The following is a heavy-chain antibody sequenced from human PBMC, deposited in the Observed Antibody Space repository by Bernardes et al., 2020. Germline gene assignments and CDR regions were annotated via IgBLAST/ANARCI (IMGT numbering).Heavy chain of an antibody. D-gene: IGHD2-21*02. CDR3: ARRRGDPDWYYGMDV. CDR1: GYSITRYW. J-gene: IGHJ6*02. V-gene: IGHV5-51*01. CDR2: IYPGDSDT. Sequence: GAYLRNSSKGSGYSITRYWIGWVRPMPGKGLEWLGIIYPGDSDTRYSPSFQGQVTISADKSISTAYLQWSSLKASDTAMYYCARRRGDPDWYYGMDVWGQGTTVTVSS.